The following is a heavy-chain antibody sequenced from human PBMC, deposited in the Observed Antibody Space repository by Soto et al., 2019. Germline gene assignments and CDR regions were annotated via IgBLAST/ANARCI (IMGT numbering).Heavy chain of an antibody. D-gene: IGHD6-19*01. J-gene: IGHJ3*02. CDR3: ARDQRSGSGWTGLDAFDI. CDR1: GGTFSSYT. CDR2: IIPILGIA. V-gene: IGHV1-69*08. Sequence: QVQLVQSGAEVKKPGSSVKVSCKASGGTFSSYTISWVPQAPGQGLEWMGRIIPILGIANYAQKFQGRVTITADKSTSTAYMELSSLRSEDTAVYYCARDQRSGSGWTGLDAFDIWGQGTMVTVSS.